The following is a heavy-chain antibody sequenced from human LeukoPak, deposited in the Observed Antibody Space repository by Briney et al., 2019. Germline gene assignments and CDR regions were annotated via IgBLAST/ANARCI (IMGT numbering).Heavy chain of an antibody. D-gene: IGHD5-12*01. CDR3: AGAYEGQWINDAFDF. CDR1: GVTFSSYS. CDR2: ISSSSSYI. J-gene: IGHJ3*01. Sequence: TGGSLRLSCAASGVTFSSYSMNWVRQAPGKGQGWVSSISSSSSYIYYADSVKGRFTISRDNAKNSLYLQMNSLRAEDTAVYYCAGAYEGQWINDAFDFWGQGTMVTVSS. V-gene: IGHV3-21*01.